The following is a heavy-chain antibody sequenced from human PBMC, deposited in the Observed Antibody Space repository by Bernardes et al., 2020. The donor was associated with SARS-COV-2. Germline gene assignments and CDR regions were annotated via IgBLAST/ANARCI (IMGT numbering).Heavy chain of an antibody. CDR2: IKKKKIER. D-gene: IGHD6-13*01. J-gene: IGHJ4*02. V-gene: IGHV3-7*01. Sequence: AWVADIKKKKIERYYADSVKGRFTISRDKAGKSLYLQMNSLGAEDSAIYYCARWYSNSWSRFFDSWGQGTLV. CDR3: ARWYSNSWSRFFDS.